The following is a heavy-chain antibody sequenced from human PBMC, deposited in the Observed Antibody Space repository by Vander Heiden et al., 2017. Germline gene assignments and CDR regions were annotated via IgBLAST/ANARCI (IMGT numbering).Heavy chain of an antibody. J-gene: IGHJ3*02. D-gene: IGHD1-26*01. CDR2: IDFDGSGT. Sequence: EVQLVESGGGLVQPGGSLSLSCAASGFTFTNCWMHWVRQAPGKGLVWVSRIDFDGSGTSYADSVQGRFTISRDNAKNTLYLQLDSLRAEDKALYYCARDGIVGSTNTFDMWGQGTMVTVSS. CDR1: GFTFTNCW. CDR3: ARDGIVGSTNTFDM. V-gene: IGHV3-74*01.